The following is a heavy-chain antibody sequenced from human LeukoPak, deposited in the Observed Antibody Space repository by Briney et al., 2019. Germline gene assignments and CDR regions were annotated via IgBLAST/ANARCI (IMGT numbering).Heavy chain of an antibody. CDR1: GFTFRNHG. J-gene: IGHJ4*02. V-gene: IGHV3-30*02. Sequence: GGSLRLSCATSGFTFRNHGMHWVRQAPGKGLEWVAFIRYDELQDYYADSVRGRFTISRDNSESALYLQMGSLRPEDTAMYYCVRDFSNYVAFFDSWGQGVLVTVSS. CDR2: IRYDELQD. CDR3: VRDFSNYVAFFDS. D-gene: IGHD4-11*01.